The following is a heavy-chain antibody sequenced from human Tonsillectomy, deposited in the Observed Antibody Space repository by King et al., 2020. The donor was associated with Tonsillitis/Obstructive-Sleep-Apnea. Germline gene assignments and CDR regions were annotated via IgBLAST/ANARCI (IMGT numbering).Heavy chain of an antibody. V-gene: IGHV3-9*01. CDR1: GFTFHDYA. J-gene: IGHJ4*02. CDR2: INWNSGAT. D-gene: IGHD1-26*01. CDR3: AKDLSPPEEGGTYYFDS. Sequence: VQLVESGGGLVQPGRSLRLSCAASGFTFHDYAMHWVRQAPGKGLEWVSGINWNSGATGYADSVKGRFTISRDNAKNSLYLQMNSLRAEDTALYYCAKDLSPPEEGGTYYFDSWGRGTLVTVSS.